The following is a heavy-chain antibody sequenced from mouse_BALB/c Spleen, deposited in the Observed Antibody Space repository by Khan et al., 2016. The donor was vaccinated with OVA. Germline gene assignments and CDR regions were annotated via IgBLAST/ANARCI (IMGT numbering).Heavy chain of an antibody. CDR2: INPYNGFT. CDR1: GYSFTDYT. J-gene: IGHJ3*01. V-gene: IGHV1-18*01. Sequence: VQLQQSRPELVKPGASMKISCKASGYSFTDYTMNWVKQSHGKNLEWIGLINPYNGFTTYNQKFKGKATLTVHKSSSTASMELLSLTSEDSAVYYCARGNYYGSNSWFAYWGQGTLVTVSA. D-gene: IGHD1-1*01. CDR3: ARGNYYGSNSWFAY.